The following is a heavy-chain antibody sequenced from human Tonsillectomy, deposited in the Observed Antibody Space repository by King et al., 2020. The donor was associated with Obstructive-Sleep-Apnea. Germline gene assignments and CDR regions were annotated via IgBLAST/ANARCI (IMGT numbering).Heavy chain of an antibody. CDR2: ISAYNGNT. CDR3: ARAPLLLAAQLEFDY. J-gene: IGHJ4*02. Sequence: VQLVESGAEVKKPGASVKVSCKASGYTFTSYGISWVRQAPGQGLEWMGWISAYNGNTNYAQKLQGRVTMSTDTSTSTAYMELRSLRSDDTAVYYCARAPLLLAAQLEFDYWGQGTLVTVSS. V-gene: IGHV1-18*01. CDR1: GYTFTSYG. D-gene: IGHD3-3*02.